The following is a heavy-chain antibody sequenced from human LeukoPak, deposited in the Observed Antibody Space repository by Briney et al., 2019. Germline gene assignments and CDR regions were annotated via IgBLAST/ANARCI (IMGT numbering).Heavy chain of an antibody. D-gene: IGHD3-9*01. J-gene: IGHJ6*03. V-gene: IGHV4-59*02. CDR2: IYYTET. Sequence: PSETLSLTCTVSGGSVSNYYWSWIRQSPGKGLEWIGYIYYTETSYNPSLKSRVIISADTSKNQFSLKLYSVTAADTAVYYCARVPDRRYYDILTGIDYYYYYYMDVWGKGTTVTVSS. CDR3: ARVPDRRYYDILTGIDYYYYYYMDV. CDR1: GGSVSNYY.